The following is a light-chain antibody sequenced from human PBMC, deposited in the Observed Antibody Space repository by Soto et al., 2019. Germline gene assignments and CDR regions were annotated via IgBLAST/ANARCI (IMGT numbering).Light chain of an antibody. V-gene: IGKV1-5*03. J-gene: IGKJ1*01. CDR2: KAS. CDR3: LQDYNYPWT. Sequence: GDSVTITCLASQNIRNWLAWYQQKPGKAPKLLIYKASSLESGVPSRFSGSGSGTDFTLTISSLQPEDFATYYCLQDYNYPWTFGQGTKVDIK. CDR1: QNIRNW.